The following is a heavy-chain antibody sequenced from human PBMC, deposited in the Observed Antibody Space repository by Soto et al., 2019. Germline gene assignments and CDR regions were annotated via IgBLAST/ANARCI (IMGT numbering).Heavy chain of an antibody. D-gene: IGHD3-3*01. V-gene: IGHV3-23*01. CDR2: ISGSGGST. CDR3: AKDIATTLGASTDEEDY. CDR1: GFTFSSYA. J-gene: IGHJ4*02. Sequence: GGSLRLSCAASGFTFSSYAMSWVRQAPGKGLEWVSAISGSGGSTYYADSVKGRFTISRDNSKNTLYLQMNSLRAEDTAVYYCAKDIATTLGASTDEEDYWGQGTLVTVSS.